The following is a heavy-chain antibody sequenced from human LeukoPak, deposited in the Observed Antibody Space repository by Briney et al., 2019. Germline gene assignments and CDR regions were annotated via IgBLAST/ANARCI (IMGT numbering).Heavy chain of an antibody. CDR2: IFPDDSDT. J-gene: IGHJ4*02. D-gene: IGHD6-25*01. CDR1: GYTFTSYW. CDR3: ARRGAAFDV. V-gene: IGHV5-51*01. Sequence: GESLKISCKGSGYTFTSYWIGWVRQMPGRGLEWMGIIFPDDSDTKYSPSFQGLVTISVDKSISTAYLQWSGLKASDTAMYYCARRGAAFDVWGQGTLVTVSS.